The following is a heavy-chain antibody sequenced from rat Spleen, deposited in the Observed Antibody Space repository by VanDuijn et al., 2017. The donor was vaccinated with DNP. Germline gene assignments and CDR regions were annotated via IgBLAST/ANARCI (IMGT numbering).Heavy chain of an antibody. J-gene: IGHJ2*01. Sequence: QVQLKESGPDLVQPSQTLSLTCTVSGFSLTTYGVSWVRLPPGKGLEWIGEIWSGGSTHYNPALKSRLSISRDTSKSQVFLKMNSLQTEDTATYYCARDEQLGYVMDAWGQGVMVTVSS. CDR1: GFSLTTYG. CDR3: ARDEQLGYVMDA. CDR2: IWSGGST. D-gene: IGHD1-10*01. V-gene: IGHV2-4*01.